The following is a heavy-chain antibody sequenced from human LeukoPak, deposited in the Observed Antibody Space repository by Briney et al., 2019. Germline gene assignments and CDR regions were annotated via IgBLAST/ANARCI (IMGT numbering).Heavy chain of an antibody. J-gene: IGHJ5*02. CDR2: IRGRNGDT. CDR3: AKDYSSNWYNWFDP. Sequence: GGSLRLSCAASGFTTNNFGMSWVRQAPGKGLEWVSVIRGRNGDTDYADSVKGRFTISRDNSKNTLYLQMNSLRAEDTAVYYCAKDYSSNWYNWFDPWGQGTLVTVSS. CDR1: GFTTNNFG. D-gene: IGHD6-13*01. V-gene: IGHV3-23*01.